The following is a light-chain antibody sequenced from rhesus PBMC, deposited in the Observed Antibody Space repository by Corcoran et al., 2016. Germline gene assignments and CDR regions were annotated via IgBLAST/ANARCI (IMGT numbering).Light chain of an antibody. V-gene: IGKV1-43*01. CDR3: LQYNSNPLT. CDR2: AAS. CDR1: QGISTY. Sequence: DIQMTQSPSSLSASVGDRVTITCRASQGISTYLNWYQQKPGKAPKRLIYAASSLESGVPSRLRGSGSGTDFTLTISSLQPEDFATYYCLQYNSNPLTFGGGTKVEIK. J-gene: IGKJ4*01.